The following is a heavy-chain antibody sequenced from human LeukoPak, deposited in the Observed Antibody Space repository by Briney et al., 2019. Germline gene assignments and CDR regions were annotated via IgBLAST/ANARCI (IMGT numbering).Heavy chain of an antibody. CDR2: IKQDGSEQ. CDR1: GFTFSSHR. J-gene: IGHJ4*02. D-gene: IGHD2-2*01. V-gene: IGHV3-7*01. Sequence: PGGPLRLSCAASGFTFSSHRMSWVRQAPGKGLEWVANIKQDGSEQYYVDYVKGQYTISRDNAKNSLYLQMNSLRADDTAVYYCARGPKDCSSTSCYGEITYFDYWGQGTLVTVSS. CDR3: ARGPKDCSSTSCYGEITYFDY.